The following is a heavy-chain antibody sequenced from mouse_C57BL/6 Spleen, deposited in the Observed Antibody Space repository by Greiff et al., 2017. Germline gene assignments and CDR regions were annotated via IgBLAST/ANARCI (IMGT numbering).Heavy chain of an antibody. CDR2: IYPSDSET. Sequence: VQLQQPGAELVRPGSSVKLSCKASGYTFTSYWMDWVKQRPGQGLEWIGNIYPSDSETNYNQKFKDKATLTVDKSSSTAYMQLSSLTSEDSAVYYCARFYYDYDGDDWGQGTTLTVSS. D-gene: IGHD2-4*01. V-gene: IGHV1-61*01. J-gene: IGHJ2*01. CDR1: GYTFTSYW. CDR3: ARFYYDYDGDD.